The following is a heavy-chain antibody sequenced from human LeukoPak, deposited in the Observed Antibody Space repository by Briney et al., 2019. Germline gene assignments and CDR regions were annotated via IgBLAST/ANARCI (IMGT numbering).Heavy chain of an antibody. CDR2: ISGSGGST. CDR3: AKVGSRVVTPGDPDY. D-gene: IGHD4-23*01. V-gene: IGHV3-23*01. CDR1: GFTFSDYY. J-gene: IGHJ4*02. Sequence: PGGSLRLSCAASGFTFSDYYMSWIRQAPGKGLEWVSAISGSGGSTYYADSVKGRFTISRDNSKNTLYLQMNSLRAEDTAVYYCAKVGSRVVTPGDPDYWGQGTLVTVSS.